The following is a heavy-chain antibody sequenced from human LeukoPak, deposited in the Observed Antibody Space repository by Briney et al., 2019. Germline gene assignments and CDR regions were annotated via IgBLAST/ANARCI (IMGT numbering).Heavy chain of an antibody. D-gene: IGHD6-13*01. CDR2: ISYDGSNK. CDR1: GFTFSSYG. V-gene: IGHV3-30*03. CDR3: VQQLGKYYFDY. J-gene: IGHJ4*02. Sequence: QAGGSLRLSCAASGFTFSSYGMHWVRQAPGKGLEWVAVISYDGSNKYYADSVKGRFTISRDNAKNSLYLQMNSLRAEDTAVYYCVQQLGKYYFDYWGQGTLVTVSS.